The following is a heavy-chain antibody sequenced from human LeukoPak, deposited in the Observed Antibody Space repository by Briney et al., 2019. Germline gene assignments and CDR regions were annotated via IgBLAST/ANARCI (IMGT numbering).Heavy chain of an antibody. V-gene: IGHV3-23*01. CDR3: ATDYDILTGYYYY. CDR1: GFTFSSYG. CDR2: ISGSGGST. D-gene: IGHD3-9*01. J-gene: IGHJ4*02. Sequence: GGSLRLSCAASGFTFSSYGMSWVRQAPGKGLEWVSAISGSGGSTYYADSVKGRFTISRDNSKNTLYLQMNSLRAEDTAVYYCATDYDILTGYYYYWGQGTLVTVSS.